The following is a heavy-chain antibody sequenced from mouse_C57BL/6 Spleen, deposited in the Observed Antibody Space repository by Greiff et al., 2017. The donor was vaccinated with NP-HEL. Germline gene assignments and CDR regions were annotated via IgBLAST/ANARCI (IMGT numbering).Heavy chain of an antibody. Sequence: VQLKESGEGLVKPGGSLKLSCAASGFTFSSYAMSWVRQTPEKRLEWVAYISSGGDYIYYADTVKGRFTISRDNARNTLYLQMSSLKSEDTAMYYCTRVWLRQGNYFDYWGQGTTLTVSS. V-gene: IGHV5-9-1*02. CDR3: TRVWLRQGNYFDY. J-gene: IGHJ2*01. CDR2: ISSGGDYI. D-gene: IGHD2-2*01. CDR1: GFTFSSYA.